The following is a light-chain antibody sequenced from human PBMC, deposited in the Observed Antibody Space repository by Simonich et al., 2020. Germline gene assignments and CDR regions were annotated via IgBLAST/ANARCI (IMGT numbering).Light chain of an antibody. CDR3: QQRSNWIT. V-gene: IGKV3-11*01. CDR1: QRVSSY. CDR2: DAS. Sequence: EIVLTQSPATLSLSPGERATLSCRAIQRVSSYFAWYQQKPGQAPRLLIYDASNRATGIPARFSGSGSGTDFTLTSSSLEPEDFAVYYCQQRSNWITFGQGTRLEIK. J-gene: IGKJ5*01.